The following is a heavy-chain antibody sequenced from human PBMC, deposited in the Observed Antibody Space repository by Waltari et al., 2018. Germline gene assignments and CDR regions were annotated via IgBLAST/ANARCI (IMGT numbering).Heavy chain of an antibody. CDR2: IGTSGSPI. CDR1: GFTFSIYE. V-gene: IGHV3-48*03. CDR3: ARRFNL. J-gene: IGHJ4*02. D-gene: IGHD1-1*01. Sequence: EEQLVESGGGLVQPGGSLRLSCAASGFTFSIYEMNWVSQAPGKGLEWVSHIGTSGSPIYYADSVKGRFTISRDNAKNSLYLHMSSLRAEDAAVYYCARRFNLWGRGTLVTVSS.